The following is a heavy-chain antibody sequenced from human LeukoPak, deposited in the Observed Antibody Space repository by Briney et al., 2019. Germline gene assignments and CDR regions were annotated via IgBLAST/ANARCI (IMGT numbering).Heavy chain of an antibody. D-gene: IGHD6-13*01. CDR2: INPNSGGT. CDR1: GYTFTGYY. J-gene: IGHJ4*02. CDR3: ARDLRRSEIAAAHSSLALRY. V-gene: IGHV1-2*02. Sequence: ASVKVSCKASGYTFTGYYMHWVRQAPGQGLEWMGWINPNSGGTNYAQKFQGRVTMTRDTSISTAYMEVSRLRSDDTAVYYCARDLRRSEIAAAHSSLALRYWGQGTLVTVSS.